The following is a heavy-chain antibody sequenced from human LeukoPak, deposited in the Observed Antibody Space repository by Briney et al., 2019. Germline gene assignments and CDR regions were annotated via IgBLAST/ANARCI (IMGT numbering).Heavy chain of an antibody. D-gene: IGHD6-13*01. CDR2: SSGSGGST. CDR3: ENALAAAGTGNYFDY. Sequence: GGSLRLSCAASGFTFSTYAMSWVCQAPGKGLGWVSASSGSGGSTDYADSVKARFTISRDNYKNTLYLQMNSLRAEDTAVYYCENALAAAGTGNYFDYWGQVTLVTVSS. V-gene: IGHV3-23*01. CDR1: GFTFSTYA. J-gene: IGHJ4*02.